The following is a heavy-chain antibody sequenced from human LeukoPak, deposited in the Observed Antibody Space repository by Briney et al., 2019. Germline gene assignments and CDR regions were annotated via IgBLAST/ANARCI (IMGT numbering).Heavy chain of an antibody. Sequence: GGSLRLSCAASGFTFSTYWMQWVRQAREKGLVWVSRINNDGSSTSYADSVKGRFTISRDNAKNTLFLQMNSLRAEDTGVYFCARHLTYGGWNSWGQGTLVTVSS. J-gene: IGHJ4*02. D-gene: IGHD4-23*01. V-gene: IGHV3-74*01. CDR1: GFTFSTYW. CDR3: ARHLTYGGWNS. CDR2: INNDGSST.